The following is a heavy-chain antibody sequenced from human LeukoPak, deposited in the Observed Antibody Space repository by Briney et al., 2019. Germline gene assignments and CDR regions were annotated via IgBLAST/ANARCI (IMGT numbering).Heavy chain of an antibody. J-gene: IGHJ4*02. CDR1: GYTFTSYY. V-gene: IGHV1-46*01. CDR2: INPNGGST. Sequence: ASVKVSCKASGYTFTSYYVVWVRQAPGQGLEWMGIINPNGGSTTYAQKFQGRVTMTRDTSTSTVYMEPSSLRSDDTAVYYCARGRPFDYCGQGTLVTVSS. CDR3: ARGRPFDY.